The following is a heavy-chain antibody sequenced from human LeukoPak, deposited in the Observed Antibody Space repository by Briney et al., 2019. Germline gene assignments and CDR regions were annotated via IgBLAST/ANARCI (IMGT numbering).Heavy chain of an antibody. CDR1: GFTFSSYS. D-gene: IGHD2-2*02. CDR2: ISSSSSYI. CDR3: ARVYLLGGVVVPAAIRVYYFDY. Sequence: EGSLRLSCAASGFTFSSYSMNWVRQAPGKGLEWVSSISSSSSYIYYADSVKGRFTISRDNAKNSLYLQMNSLRAEDTAVYYCARVYLLGGVVVPAAIRVYYFDYWGQGTLVTVSS. V-gene: IGHV3-21*01. J-gene: IGHJ4*02.